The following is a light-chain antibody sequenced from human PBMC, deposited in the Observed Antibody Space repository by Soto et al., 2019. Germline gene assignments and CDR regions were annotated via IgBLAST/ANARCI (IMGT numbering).Light chain of an antibody. Sequence: IRLTQYRSCVCGAGGELVSITCRASQSISSHLNWYQQKPGKAPKLLIYAASSLQSGVPSRFSGNGTGTESRLTSRSLPPTCSAPFHCQQNNSYPPWEFGQGTKVDIK. J-gene: IGKJ1*01. CDR2: AAS. CDR1: QSISSH. CDR3: QQNNSYPPWE. V-gene: IGKV1-39*01.